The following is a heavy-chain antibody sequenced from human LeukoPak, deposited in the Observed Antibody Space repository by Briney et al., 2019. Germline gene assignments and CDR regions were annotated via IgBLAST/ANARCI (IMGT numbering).Heavy chain of an antibody. J-gene: IGHJ4*02. CDR1: GFAFSSYN. V-gene: IGHV3-21*01. Sequence: GGSLRLSCAASGFAFSSYNMNWVRQAPGKGLEWVSSISSSSSYIYYADSVKGRFTISRDNAENSLSLQMNSLRAEDTAVYYCARDISPLDYWGQGTLVTVSS. CDR3: ARDISPLDY. CDR2: ISSSSSYI.